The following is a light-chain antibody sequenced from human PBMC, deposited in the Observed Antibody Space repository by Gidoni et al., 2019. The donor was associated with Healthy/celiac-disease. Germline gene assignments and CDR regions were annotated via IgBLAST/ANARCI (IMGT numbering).Light chain of an antibody. J-gene: IGKJ4*01. CDR2: GAS. CDR3: QQYGSSPLT. CDR1: QSVSSSS. Sequence: EIVLTQSPGTLSLSPGERATLSCRASQSVSSSSLAWYQQKPGQAPRLLIYGASSRATGIPDRFSGSGSGTDFTLTISRLEPEDFAVYYCQQYGSSPLTFGGXTKVEIK. V-gene: IGKV3-20*01.